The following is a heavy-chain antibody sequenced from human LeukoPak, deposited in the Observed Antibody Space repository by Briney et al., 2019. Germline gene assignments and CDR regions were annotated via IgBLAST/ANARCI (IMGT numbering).Heavy chain of an antibody. CDR2: ISSSGSTI. J-gene: IGHJ4*02. Sequence: GGSLRLSCAASGFTFSDYYMSWIRQAPRKGLEWVSYISSSGSTIYYADSVKGRFTISRDNAKNSLYLQMNSLRAEDTAVYYCARNHYYDSSGSDYWGQGTLVTVSS. CDR1: GFTFSDYY. V-gene: IGHV3-11*01. D-gene: IGHD3-22*01. CDR3: ARNHYYDSSGSDY.